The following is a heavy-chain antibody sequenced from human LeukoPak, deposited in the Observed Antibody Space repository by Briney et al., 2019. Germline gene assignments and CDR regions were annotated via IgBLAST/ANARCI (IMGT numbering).Heavy chain of an antibody. CDR2: ISSSSSYI. D-gene: IGHD3-22*01. J-gene: IGHJ4*02. V-gene: IGHV3-21*04. CDR3: AKGRDYYDSSGLFDY. CDR1: GFTFSSYS. Sequence: KPGGSLRLSCAASGFTFSSYSMNWVRQAPGKGLEWVSSISSSSSYIYYADSVKGRFTISRDNAKNSLYLQMNSLRAEDTAVYYCAKGRDYYDSSGLFDYWGQGTLVTVSS.